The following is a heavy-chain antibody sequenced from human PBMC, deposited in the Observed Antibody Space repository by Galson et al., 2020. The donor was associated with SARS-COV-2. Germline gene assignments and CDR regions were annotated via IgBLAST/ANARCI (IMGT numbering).Heavy chain of an antibody. V-gene: IGHV1-69*01. CDR1: GGTFSSYA. CDR2: IIPIFGTA. Sequence: KISCKASGGTFSSYAISWVRQAPGQGLEWMGGIIPIFGTANYAQKFQGRVTITADESTSTAYMELSSLRSEDTAVYYCARETGSSWTGDAFDIWGQGTMVTVSS. J-gene: IGHJ3*02. CDR3: ARETGSSWTGDAFDI. D-gene: IGHD6-13*01.